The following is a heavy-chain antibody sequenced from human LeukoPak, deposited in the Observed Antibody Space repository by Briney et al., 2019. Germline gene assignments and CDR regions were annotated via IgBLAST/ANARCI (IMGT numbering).Heavy chain of an antibody. CDR2: IYYSGST. CDR3: ARWHSHGRYFDY. V-gene: IGHV4-59*01. Sequence: SETLSLTCTVSGGSISGYYWNWIRQPPGKGLEWIGNIYYSGSTNYNPSLKSRVTISVATSKNQFSLKLSSVTAADTAVYYCARWHSHGRYFDYWGQGALVTVSS. CDR1: GGSISGYY. D-gene: IGHD2-21*01. J-gene: IGHJ4*02.